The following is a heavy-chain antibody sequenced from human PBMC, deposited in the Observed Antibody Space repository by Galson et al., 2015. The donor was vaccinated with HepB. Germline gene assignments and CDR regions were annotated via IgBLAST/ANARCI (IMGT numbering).Heavy chain of an antibody. V-gene: IGHV3-33*01. CDR2: IWYDGSNK. Sequence: SLRLSCAASGFTFSSYGMHWVRQAPGKGLEWVAVIWYDGSNKYYADSVKGRFTVSRDNSKNTLYLQMNSLRAEDTAVYYCARATSGDRYYFDYWGQGTLVTVSS. J-gene: IGHJ4*02. CDR1: GFTFSSYG. D-gene: IGHD2-2*01. CDR3: ARATSGDRYYFDY.